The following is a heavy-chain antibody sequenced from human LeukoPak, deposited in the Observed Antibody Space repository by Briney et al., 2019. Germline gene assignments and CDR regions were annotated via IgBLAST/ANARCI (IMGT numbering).Heavy chain of an antibody. CDR2: ISGSGGST. Sequence: PGGSLRLSCAASGFTFSSFEFNWVRQAPGKGLEWVSAISGSGGSTYYADSVKGRFTISRDNSKNTLYLQMNSLRPEDTAVYYCAKDPGFWSGYKDYWGQGTLVTVSS. J-gene: IGHJ4*02. V-gene: IGHV3-23*01. D-gene: IGHD3-3*01. CDR3: AKDPGFWSGYKDY. CDR1: GFTFSSFE.